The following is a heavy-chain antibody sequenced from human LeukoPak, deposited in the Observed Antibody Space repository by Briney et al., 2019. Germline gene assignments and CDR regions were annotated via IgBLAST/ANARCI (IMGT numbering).Heavy chain of an antibody. CDR3: AKGSSGYFADL. Sequence: GGSLRLSCAASGFIFNNYGLIWVRQAPGKGLEWVSAISNDGGGTTYADFVKGRFTISRDNSKNTLFLQMNSLRAEGTALYYCAKGSSGYFADLWGRGTLVTVSS. CDR2: ISNDGGGT. J-gene: IGHJ5*02. CDR1: GFIFNNYG. V-gene: IGHV3-23*01. D-gene: IGHD3-22*01.